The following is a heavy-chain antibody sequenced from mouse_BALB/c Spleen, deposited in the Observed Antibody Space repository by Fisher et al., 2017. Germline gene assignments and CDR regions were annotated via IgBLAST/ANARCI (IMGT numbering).Heavy chain of an antibody. D-gene: IGHD1-2*01. Sequence: KFKGKATLTVDTSSSTAYMQLSSLTSEDSAVYYCTRLTTAYYAMDYWGQGTSVTVSS. J-gene: IGHJ4*01. V-gene: IGHV1-50*01. CDR3: TRLTTAYYAMDY.